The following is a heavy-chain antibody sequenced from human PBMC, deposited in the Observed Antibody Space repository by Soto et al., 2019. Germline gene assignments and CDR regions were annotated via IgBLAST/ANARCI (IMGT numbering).Heavy chain of an antibody. V-gene: IGHV3-33*01. Sequence: GGSLRLSCAASGFTFSSYGMHWVRQAPGKGLEWVAVIWYDGSNKYYADSVKGRFTISRDNSKNTLYLQMNSLRAEDTAVYYCARNPIVALYYFDYWGQGTLVTVSS. CDR3: ARNPIVALYYFDY. CDR1: GFTFSSYG. J-gene: IGHJ4*02. D-gene: IGHD2-15*01. CDR2: IWYDGSNK.